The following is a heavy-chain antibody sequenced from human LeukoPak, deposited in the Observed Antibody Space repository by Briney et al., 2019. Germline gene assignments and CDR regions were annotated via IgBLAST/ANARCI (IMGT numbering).Heavy chain of an antibody. V-gene: IGHV3-64D*06. CDR1: GFTFSSYA. Sequence: GGSLRLSCSASGFTFSSYAMHWVRQAAGKGLEYVSGISSNGGSTYSADSVKGRVTISRDNSKNTLYLQMSSLRAEDTAVYYCVGEYSSSWYQYAFDPWGQGTLVTVSS. CDR3: VGEYSSSWYQYAFDP. CDR2: ISSNGGST. D-gene: IGHD6-13*01. J-gene: IGHJ5*02.